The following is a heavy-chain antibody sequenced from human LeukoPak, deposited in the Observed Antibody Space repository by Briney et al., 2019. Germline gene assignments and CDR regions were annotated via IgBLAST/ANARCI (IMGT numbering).Heavy chain of an antibody. V-gene: IGHV4-39*07. CDR2: IYYSGST. CDR3: ASGYDSSGYYYGIDY. J-gene: IGHJ4*02. CDR1: GGSISSSSYY. Sequence: SETLSLTCTVSGGSISSSSYYWGWIRQPPGKGLEWIGSIYYSGSTYYNPSLKSRVTISVGTSKNQFSLKLSSVTAADTAVYYCASGYDSSGYYYGIDYWGQGTLVTVSS. D-gene: IGHD3-22*01.